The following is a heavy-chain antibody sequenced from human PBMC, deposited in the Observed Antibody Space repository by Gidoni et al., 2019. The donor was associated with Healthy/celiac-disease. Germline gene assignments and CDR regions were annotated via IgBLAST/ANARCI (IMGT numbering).Heavy chain of an antibody. CDR2: IKQDGSEK. CDR3: ARYQLLFPTDEDGDAFDI. Sequence: EVQLVESGGGLVQPGGSLRLSCAASGFTFGSYCMSWVRQAPGKGLEWVANIKQDGSEKYYVDSVKGRFTISRDNAKNSLYLQMNSLRAEDTAVYYCARYQLLFPTDEDGDAFDIWGQGTMVTVSS. CDR1: GFTFGSYC. V-gene: IGHV3-7*01. J-gene: IGHJ3*02. D-gene: IGHD2-2*01.